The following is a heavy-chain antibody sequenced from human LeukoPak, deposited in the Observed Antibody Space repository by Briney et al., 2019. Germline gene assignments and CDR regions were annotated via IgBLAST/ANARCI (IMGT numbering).Heavy chain of an antibody. CDR1: GYSFTSNG. CDR2: ISSYNGNT. J-gene: IGHJ3*02. CDR3: AAPLEGGSCYSRWGPCAFDI. Sequence: ASVKVSCKASGYSFTSNGLSWVRQAPGQGLEWMGWISSYNGNTYYGQNFQGRVTMTTDTSTSTVYMELRSLTSDDTAVYYCAAPLEGGSCYSRWGPCAFDIWGQGTMVTVSS. D-gene: IGHD2-15*01. V-gene: IGHV1-18*01.